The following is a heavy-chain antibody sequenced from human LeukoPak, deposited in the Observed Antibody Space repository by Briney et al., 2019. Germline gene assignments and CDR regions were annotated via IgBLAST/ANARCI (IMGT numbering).Heavy chain of an antibody. V-gene: IGHV4-61*01. CDR2: IYYTGST. CDR1: GGSVSSGSYY. Sequence: SETLYLTCTVSGGSVSSGSYYWSWIRQPPGKGLEWIGYIYYTGSTNYNPSLKSRVTISVDTSRNQFSLKLSSVTAADTAVYYCARELGRAFDIWGQGTMVTVSS. CDR3: ARELGRAFDI. J-gene: IGHJ3*02. D-gene: IGHD7-27*01.